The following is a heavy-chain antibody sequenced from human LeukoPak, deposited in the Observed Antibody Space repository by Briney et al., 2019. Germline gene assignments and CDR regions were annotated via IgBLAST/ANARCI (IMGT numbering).Heavy chain of an antibody. V-gene: IGHV4-59*01. CDR3: ARGGGSILFDY. Sequence: SETLSLTCTVSGGSISSYYWSWIRQPPGKGLEWIGYIYYSGSTNYNPSLKSRVTISVDTSKNQFSLKLSSVTAADTAVYYCARGGGSILFDYWGQGTLVTVSS. CDR1: GGSISSYY. D-gene: IGHD2-15*01. CDR2: IYYSGST. J-gene: IGHJ4*02.